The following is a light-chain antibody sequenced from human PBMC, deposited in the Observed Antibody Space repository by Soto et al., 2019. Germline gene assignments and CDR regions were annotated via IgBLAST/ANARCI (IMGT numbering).Light chain of an antibody. V-gene: IGLV2-18*01. CDR2: DVT. J-gene: IGLJ3*02. Sequence: QSVLTQPPSVSGSPGQSVTISCTVTSSDVGDYEHVSWYQQAPGTAPKLIIFDVTNRPSGVPDRFSGSKSGNTPSLTIFGLQAEDGADYYCSLYTSSSTWVFGGGTKLTVL. CDR3: SLYTSSSTWV. CDR1: SSDVGDYEH.